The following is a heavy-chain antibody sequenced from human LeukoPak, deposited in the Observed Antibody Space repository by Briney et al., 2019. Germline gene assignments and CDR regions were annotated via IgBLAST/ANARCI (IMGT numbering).Heavy chain of an antibody. CDR3: ARGGFDP. J-gene: IGHJ5*02. Sequence: GGSLRLSCAASGFTFDDYAMHWVRHAPGKGLEWVSGISWNSGSIGYADSVKGRFTISRDNAKNSLYLQMNSLRAEDTAVYYCARGGFDPWGQGTLVTVSS. V-gene: IGHV3-9*01. CDR1: GFTFDDYA. CDR2: ISWNSGSI.